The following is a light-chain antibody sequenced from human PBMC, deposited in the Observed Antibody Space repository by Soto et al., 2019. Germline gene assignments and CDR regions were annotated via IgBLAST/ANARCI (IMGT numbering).Light chain of an antibody. CDR1: KLGSKI. J-gene: IGLJ1*01. CDR3: QVWASTAEFFV. CDR2: DAT. V-gene: IGLV3-21*02. Sequence: SYELTQPPSVSVAPGQTARITCGGDKLGSKIVHWYKQRPGQAPVAVVFDATDRPSGIPDRFSASRSGDTATLTISRVDAGDEADYFCQVWASTAEFFVFGSGTKVIVL.